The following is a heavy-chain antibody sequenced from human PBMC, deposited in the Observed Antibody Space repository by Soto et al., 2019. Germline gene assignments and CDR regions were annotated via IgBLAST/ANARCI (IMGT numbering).Heavy chain of an antibody. V-gene: IGHV3-33*01. Sequence: QVQLEESGGGVVQPGRSLRLSCAASGFTFSSYGMHWVRQAPGKGLEWVAVIWDDESNKYYADSVKGGLTISRDNSKNTLYLPMNSLGAEDTAVYYCARIPQIAVAGTRFGYFDLWGRGTLVTVSS. D-gene: IGHD6-19*01. CDR2: IWDDESNK. J-gene: IGHJ2*01. CDR3: ARIPQIAVAGTRFGYFDL. CDR1: GFTFSSYG.